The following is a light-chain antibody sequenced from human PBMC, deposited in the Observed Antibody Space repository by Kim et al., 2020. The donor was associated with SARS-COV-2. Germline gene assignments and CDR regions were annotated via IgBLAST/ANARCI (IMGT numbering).Light chain of an antibody. V-gene: IGKV1-5*03. CDR1: QNIDAW. CDR2: TAS. CDR3: QQYKTYPVT. J-gene: IGKJ4*01. Sequence: ASVGYRVTITCRASQNIDAWLTWYQQKPGKAPKLLIYTASTLESGVPSRFSGSGSGTEFTLTISSLQPDDFATYYCQQYKTYPVTFGGGTKVDIK.